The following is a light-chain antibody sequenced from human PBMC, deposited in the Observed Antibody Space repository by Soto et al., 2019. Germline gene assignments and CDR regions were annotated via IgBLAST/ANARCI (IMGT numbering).Light chain of an antibody. CDR1: SSDIGTYNL. J-gene: IGLJ3*02. CDR3: SSYADSSALV. V-gene: IGLV2-14*02. CDR2: EVS. Sequence: QSVLTQPASVSGSPGQSITISCTGTSSDIGTYNLVSWYQQYPGKAPQLMISEVSKRPSGVSHRFSGSKSGNTASLTISGLQAEDEADYYCSSYADSSALVFGGGTKLTVL.